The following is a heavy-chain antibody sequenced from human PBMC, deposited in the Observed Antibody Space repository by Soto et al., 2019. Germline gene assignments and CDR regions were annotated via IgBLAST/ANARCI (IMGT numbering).Heavy chain of an antibody. D-gene: IGHD3-22*01. J-gene: IGHJ4*02. CDR3: ARSYDSSGENLDY. V-gene: IGHV1-69*02. CDR2: IIPILGIA. Sequence: QVQLVQSGAEVMKPGSSVKVSGKASGGTFSSYTISWVRQAPGQGLEWMGRIIPILGIANYAQKFQGRVTITADKSTSTAYMELSSLRSEDTAVYYCARSYDSSGENLDYWGQGTLVTVSS. CDR1: GGTFSSYT.